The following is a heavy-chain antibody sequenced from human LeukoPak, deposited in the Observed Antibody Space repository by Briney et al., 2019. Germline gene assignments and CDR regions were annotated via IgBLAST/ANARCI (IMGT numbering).Heavy chain of an antibody. J-gene: IGHJ6*02. D-gene: IGHD6-13*01. Sequence: PGGSLRLSCAASGFTFSSYEMNWVRQAPGKGLEWVSYISSSGGTIYYADSVKGRFTISRDNAKNSLYLQMNSLRAEDTAVYYCARDKTTYSSSWYSYYYYGMDVWGQGTTVTVSS. V-gene: IGHV3-48*03. CDR2: ISSSGGTI. CDR3: ARDKTTYSSSWYSYYYYGMDV. CDR1: GFTFSSYE.